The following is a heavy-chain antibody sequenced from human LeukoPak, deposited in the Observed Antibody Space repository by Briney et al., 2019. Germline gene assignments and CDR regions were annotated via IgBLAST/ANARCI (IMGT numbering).Heavy chain of an antibody. J-gene: IGHJ4*02. CDR1: GFTFSNYW. CDR2: IKRHGSEK. CDR3: VLNMVGGQIFDF. D-gene: IGHD3-10*01. Sequence: GGSLRLSCAASGFTFSNYWMSWVRQAPGKGLEWVADIKRHGSEKHYGDAVKGRFTISRDNAKNSLYLQMNSLRAEDTAVYYCVLNMVGGQIFDFWGQGTLVAVSS. V-gene: IGHV3-7*01.